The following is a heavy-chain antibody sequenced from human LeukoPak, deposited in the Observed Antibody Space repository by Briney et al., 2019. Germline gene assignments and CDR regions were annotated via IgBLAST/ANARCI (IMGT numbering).Heavy chain of an antibody. V-gene: IGHV5-51*01. D-gene: IGHD5-18*01. CDR1: GYSFTSYW. J-gene: IGHJ4*02. Sequence: GESLKISCKGSGYSFTSYWIGWVRQMPGKGLEWMGIIYPGDPDTRYGPSFQGQVTISADKSISTAYLQWSSLKASDTAMYYCARHVDTAMAYPDYWGQGTLVTVSS. CDR3: ARHVDTAMAYPDY. CDR2: IYPGDPDT.